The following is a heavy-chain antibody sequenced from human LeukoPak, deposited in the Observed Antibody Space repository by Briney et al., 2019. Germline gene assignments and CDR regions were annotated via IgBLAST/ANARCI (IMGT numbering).Heavy chain of an antibody. Sequence: PGGSLRLSCEASGFIFSSYVMGWVRQAPGKGLEWVSSISVGGGDTFTADSVKGRYTITRDNSKNTLYLQMNSLRAEDMAVYYCAKSSGSGSSDGMDVWGQGTTVTVSS. CDR1: GFIFSSYV. J-gene: IGHJ6*02. V-gene: IGHV3-23*01. CDR2: ISVGGGDT. D-gene: IGHD3-10*01. CDR3: AKSSGSGSSDGMDV.